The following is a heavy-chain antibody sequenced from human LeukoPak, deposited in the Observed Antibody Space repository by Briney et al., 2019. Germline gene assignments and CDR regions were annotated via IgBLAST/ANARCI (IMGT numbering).Heavy chain of an antibody. CDR3: AGGVAGLKGVAGGVTSSKGREV. CDR1: GGSMRSYY. Sequence: SETPSLTCTVSGGSMRSYYWSWIRQPPGKGLEWIGEINHSGSTNYNPSLKSRVTISVDTSKNQFSLKLSSVTAADTAVYYCAGGVAGLKGVAGGVTSSKGREVGGKGPPAPAS. J-gene: IGHJ6*04. D-gene: IGHD3-16*01. CDR2: INHSGST. V-gene: IGHV4-34*01.